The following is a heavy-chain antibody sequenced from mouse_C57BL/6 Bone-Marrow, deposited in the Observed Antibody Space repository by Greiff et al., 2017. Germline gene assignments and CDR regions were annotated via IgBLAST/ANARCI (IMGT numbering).Heavy chain of an antibody. CDR3: ARYYGSSYWYFDV. D-gene: IGHD1-1*01. CDR1: GYTFTSYW. V-gene: IGHV1-69*01. Sequence: QVQLQQPGAALVMPGASVKLSCKASGYTFTSYWMHWVKQRPGQGLEWIGEIDPSDSYTNYNQKFKGQSTLTVDKSSSTAYMQLSSLTSEDSAVYDCARYYGSSYWYFDVWGTGTTVTVSS. J-gene: IGHJ1*03. CDR2: IDPSDSYT.